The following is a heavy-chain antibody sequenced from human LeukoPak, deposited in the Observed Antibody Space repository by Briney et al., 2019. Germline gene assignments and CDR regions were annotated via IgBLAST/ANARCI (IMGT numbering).Heavy chain of an antibody. CDR1: GGSFSDYY. CDR3: ARAPKIAVPGAPPGKN. J-gene: IGHJ4*02. Sequence: SETLSLTCAVYGGSFSDYYWSWIRQPPGKGLDWIGEINRSGSTNYNPSLESRVTISVDTSRNQFSLELTSVTAADTAVYYCARAPKIAVPGAPPGKNWGQGTLVTVSS. CDR2: INRSGST. D-gene: IGHD6-19*01. V-gene: IGHV4-34*01.